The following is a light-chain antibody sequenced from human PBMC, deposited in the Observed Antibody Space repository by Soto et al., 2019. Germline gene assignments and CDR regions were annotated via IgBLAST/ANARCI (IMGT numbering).Light chain of an antibody. V-gene: IGKV3-20*01. CDR3: QQYGSSLWT. J-gene: IGKJ1*01. CDR2: GAS. Sequence: EIVVTQSPGTLSLSPWEKATLSCRASQSVSSSYLAWYQQKPGQAPRLLIYGASSRATGIPDRFSGSGSGTDFTLTISRLEPEDFAVYYCQQYGSSLWTFGQGTKVDIK. CDR1: QSVSSSY.